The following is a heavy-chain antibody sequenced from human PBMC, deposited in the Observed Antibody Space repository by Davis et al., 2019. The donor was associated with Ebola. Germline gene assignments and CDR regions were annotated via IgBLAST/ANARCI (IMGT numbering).Heavy chain of an antibody. J-gene: IGHJ4*02. CDR1: GFTFSSYG. D-gene: IGHD2-21*02. V-gene: IGHV3-30*18. Sequence: PGGSLRLSCAASGFTFSSYGMHWVRQAPGKGLEWVAVISYDGSNKYYADSVKGRFTISRDNSKNTLYLQMNSLRAEDTAVYYCAKVEYCGGDCYHYFDYWGQGTLVTVSS. CDR2: ISYDGSNK. CDR3: AKVEYCGGDCYHYFDY.